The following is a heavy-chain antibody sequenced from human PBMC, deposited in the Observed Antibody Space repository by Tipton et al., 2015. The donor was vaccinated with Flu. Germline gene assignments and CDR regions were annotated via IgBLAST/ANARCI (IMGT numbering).Heavy chain of an antibody. D-gene: IGHD1-1*01. CDR1: GGSISTTIYY. J-gene: IGHJ6*02. CDR2: IYYSGTT. CDR3: ARDLWNDRRAYYYYGVDV. Sequence: TLSLTCTVSGGSISTTIYYWGWVRQPPGKGLEWIGSIYYSGTTHYNPSLKSRVTISIDASKNQFSLDLTSLTAADTAVYYCARDLWNDRRAYYYYGVDVWGQGTTVTFPS. V-gene: IGHV4-39*07.